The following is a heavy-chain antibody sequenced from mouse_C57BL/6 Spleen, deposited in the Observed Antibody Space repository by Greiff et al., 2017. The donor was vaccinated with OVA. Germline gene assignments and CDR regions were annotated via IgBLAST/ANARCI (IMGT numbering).Heavy chain of an antibody. CDR1: GYTFTSYW. V-gene: IGHV1-74*01. CDR2: IHPSDSAT. D-gene: IGHD1-1*01. J-gene: IGHJ2*01. Sequence: QVQLQQPGAELVKPGASVKVSCKASGYTFTSYWMHWVKQRPGQGLEWIGRIHPSDSATNYNQKFKGKATLTVDKSSSTAYMQLSSLTSEDSAVYYCARERITTVVVDYWGQGTTLTVSS. CDR3: ARERITTVVVDY.